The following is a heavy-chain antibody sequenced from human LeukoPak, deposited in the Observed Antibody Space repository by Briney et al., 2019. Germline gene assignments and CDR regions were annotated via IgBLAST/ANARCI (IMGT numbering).Heavy chain of an antibody. CDR3: AREGSSSWYRDMFDY. D-gene: IGHD6-13*01. J-gene: IGHJ4*02. Sequence: ASVKVSCKASGYTFTTYTMHWVRQAPGQRLEWMAWISAGNGNTKYSQKFQGRVTITRDTSASTAYMELSSLRSEGTAVYYCAREGSSSWYRDMFDYWGQGTLVTVSS. CDR1: GYTFTTYT. CDR2: ISAGNGNT. V-gene: IGHV1-3*01.